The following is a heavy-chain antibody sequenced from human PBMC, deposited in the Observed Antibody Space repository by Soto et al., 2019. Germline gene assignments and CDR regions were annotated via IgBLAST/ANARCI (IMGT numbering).Heavy chain of an antibody. J-gene: IGHJ5*02. Sequence: QVQLQQWGAGLLKPSETLSLTCAVYGGSFSGYYWSWIRQPPGKGLEWIGEINHSGSTNYNPSLKKRVTISVDTSKNQFSLKLSSVTAADTAVYYCARGKSIAARRALWFDPWGQGTLVTVSS. CDR2: INHSGST. V-gene: IGHV4-34*01. CDR3: ARGKSIAARRALWFDP. CDR1: GGSFSGYY. D-gene: IGHD6-6*01.